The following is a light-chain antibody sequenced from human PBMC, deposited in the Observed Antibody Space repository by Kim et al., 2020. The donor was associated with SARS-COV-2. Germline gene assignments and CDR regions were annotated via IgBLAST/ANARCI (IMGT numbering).Light chain of an antibody. J-gene: IGKJ1*01. CDR2: ASS. CDR3: LQDNKYPPT. CDR1: QDIRYD. V-gene: IGKV1-6*01. Sequence: AVQMTQSPSSLSASVGDRVTITCRASQDIRYDLGWYQQKEGKAPKPLIYASSTLQGGVPSMFSGSGSGTDFTLTISSLQPEDFATYFCLQDNKYPPTFGQGTKVDIK.